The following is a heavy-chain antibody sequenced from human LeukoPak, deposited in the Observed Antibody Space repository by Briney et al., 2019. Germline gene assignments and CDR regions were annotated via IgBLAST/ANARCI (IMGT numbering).Heavy chain of an antibody. V-gene: IGHV3-23*01. CDR2: ISGSGGST. CDR1: GFTFSIYA. CDR3: AKDILLWFGEFPYFDY. J-gene: IGHJ4*02. D-gene: IGHD3-10*01. Sequence: PGGSLRLSCAASGFTFSIYAMSWVRQAPGRGLEWGSAISGSGGSTYHADSVEGRLAISRDNSKNTLYLQMNSLRAEDTAVYYCAKDILLWFGEFPYFDYWGQGTLVTVSS.